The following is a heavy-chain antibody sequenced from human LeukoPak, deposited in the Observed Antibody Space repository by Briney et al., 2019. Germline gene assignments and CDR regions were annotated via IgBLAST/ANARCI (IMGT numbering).Heavy chain of an antibody. J-gene: IGHJ4*02. CDR1: GGSIISYY. CDR2: IFGSGST. D-gene: IGHD3-10*01. Sequence: SETLSLTCTVSGGSIISYYWSWIRQPAGEGLEWIGRIFGSGSTNYTPSLKSRLTMSVDTSKNQFSLKLTSVTAADTAVYYCARGSGSYPPLDYWGQGTLVTVFS. V-gene: IGHV4-4*07. CDR3: ARGSGSYPPLDY.